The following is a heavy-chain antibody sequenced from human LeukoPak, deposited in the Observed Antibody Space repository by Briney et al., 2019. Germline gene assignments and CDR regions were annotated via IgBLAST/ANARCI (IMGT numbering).Heavy chain of an antibody. J-gene: IGHJ4*02. D-gene: IGHD6-19*01. CDR3: ARDWLGGGWYDY. CDR2: INHSGST. CDR1: GGSFSGYY. V-gene: IGHV4-34*01. Sequence: SETLSLTCAVYGGSFSGYYWSWIRQPPGKGLEWIGEINHSGSTNYNPSLKSRVTMSVDTSKNQFSLKLSSVTAADTAVYYCARDWLGGGWYDYWGQGTLVTVSS.